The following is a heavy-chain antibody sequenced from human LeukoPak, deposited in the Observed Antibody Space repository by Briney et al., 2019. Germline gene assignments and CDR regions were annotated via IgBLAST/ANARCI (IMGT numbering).Heavy chain of an antibody. J-gene: IGHJ6*03. V-gene: IGHV4-59*01. Sequence: PSETLSLTCTVSGVSISSYYWSWIRQPPGKGLEWIGYIYYGGSTKYNPDLKSRVTISVDTSKNQFSLKLSSVTAADTAVYYCARARQRGSGWYRFVPHYYCYYYMDVWGKGTTVTVSS. CDR2: IYYGGST. CDR3: ARARQRGSGWYRFVPHYYCYYYMDV. CDR1: GVSISSYY. D-gene: IGHD6-19*01.